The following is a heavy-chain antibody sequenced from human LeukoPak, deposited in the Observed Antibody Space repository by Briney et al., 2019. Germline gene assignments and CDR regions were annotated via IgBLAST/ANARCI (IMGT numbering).Heavy chain of an antibody. J-gene: IGHJ1*01. Sequence: SETLSLTCAVYGGSFSGYYWSWIRQPPGKGLEWIGEINHSGSTNYNPSLKSRVTISVDTSKNQFSLKLSSVTAADTAVYYCARGTGDIVVVPAAAPEEYFQHWGQGTLVTVSS. CDR1: GGSFSGYY. CDR2: INHSGST. V-gene: IGHV4-34*01. CDR3: ARGTGDIVVVPAAAPEEYFQH. D-gene: IGHD2-2*01.